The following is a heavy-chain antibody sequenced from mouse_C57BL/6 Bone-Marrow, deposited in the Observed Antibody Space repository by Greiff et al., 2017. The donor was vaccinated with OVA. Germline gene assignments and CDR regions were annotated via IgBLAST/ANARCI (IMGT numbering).Heavy chain of an antibody. J-gene: IGHJ2*01. CDR2: ISYSGST. Sequence: DVMLVESGPGLAKPSQTLSLTCSVTGYSITSDYWNWIRKFPGNKLEYMGYISYSGSTYYNPSLKSRISITRDTSKNQYYLQLNSVTTEDTATYYCARGYYGSSYYFDYWGQGTTLTVSS. CDR3: ARGYYGSSYYFDY. CDR1: GYSITSDY. D-gene: IGHD1-1*01. V-gene: IGHV3-8*01.